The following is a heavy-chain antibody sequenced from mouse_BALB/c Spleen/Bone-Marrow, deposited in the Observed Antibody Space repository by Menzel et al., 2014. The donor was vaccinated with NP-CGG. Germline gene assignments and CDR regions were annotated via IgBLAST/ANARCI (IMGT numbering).Heavy chain of an antibody. J-gene: IGHJ4*01. CDR3: AGKGCGLDFYGMDY. CDR2: FYPYTGGT. V-gene: IGHV1S29*02. D-gene: IGHD4-1*01. CDR1: GYTFTNYN. Sequence: VQLQQSGPELVKPGASVKISCKASGYTFTNYNMHWVKQSHGKSLEWIGYFYPYTGGTGYNQKFKSKATLTVDNSSSADYMEPGSMTLGSSAVYYCAGKGCGLDFYGMDYWGQGTSVTVSS.